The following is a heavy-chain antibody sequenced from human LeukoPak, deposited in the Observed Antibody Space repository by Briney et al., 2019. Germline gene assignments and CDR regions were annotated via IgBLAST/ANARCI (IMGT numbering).Heavy chain of an antibody. Sequence: PSETLSLTCTVSGGSISSGSYYWSWIRQPAGKGLEWIGRIYTSGSTNYNPSLKSRVTISVDTSKNQFSLKLSSVTAADTAVYYCARGLIYYDSSGYSNYFDYWGQGTLVTVSS. CDR3: ARGLIYYDSSGYSNYFDY. CDR2: IYTSGST. J-gene: IGHJ4*02. V-gene: IGHV4-61*02. CDR1: GGSISSGSYY. D-gene: IGHD3-22*01.